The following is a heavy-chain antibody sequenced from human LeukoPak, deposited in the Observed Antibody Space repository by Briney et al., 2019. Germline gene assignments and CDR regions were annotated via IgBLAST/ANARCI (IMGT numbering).Heavy chain of an antibody. V-gene: IGHV4-30-4*08. D-gene: IGHD6-13*01. Sequence: PSQTLSLTCTVSGGSISSGDYYWSWIRQPPGKGLEWIGYIYYSGSTYYNPSLKSRVTISVDTSKNQFSLKLSSVTAADTAVYYCARDGRLWQQPFDYWGQGTLVTVSS. J-gene: IGHJ4*02. CDR1: GGSISSGDYY. CDR2: IYYSGST. CDR3: ARDGRLWQQPFDY.